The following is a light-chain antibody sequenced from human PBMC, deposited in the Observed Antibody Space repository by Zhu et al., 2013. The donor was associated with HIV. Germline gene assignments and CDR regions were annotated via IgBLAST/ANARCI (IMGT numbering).Light chain of an antibody. J-gene: IGKJ1*01. Sequence: DIQVTQSPSTLSTSVGDRVTITCRANQSIGNWLAWYQQKPGKAPKLLIYRASGLQSGVPSSFSGSGSGTHFTLTISSLQPEDFATYYCQQSYSTPPTFGQGTKVEIK. V-gene: IGKV1-5*03. CDR1: QSIGNW. CDR2: RAS. CDR3: QQSYSTPPT.